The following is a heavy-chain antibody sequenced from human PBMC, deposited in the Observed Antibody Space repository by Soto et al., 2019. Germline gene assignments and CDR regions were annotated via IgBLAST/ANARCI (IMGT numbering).Heavy chain of an antibody. CDR2: ISGSGGST. CDR1: GFTFSSYA. CDR3: AREDYYDSSGPPWAFDI. J-gene: IGHJ3*02. Sequence: GGSLTLPCAASGFTFSSYAMSWIRQAPGKGLELVAAISGSGGSTYYADPVKGRFTISRDNPKNSLYLQMNSLRAEDTAVYYCAREDYYDSSGPPWAFDIWGQGTMVTVSS. D-gene: IGHD3-22*01. V-gene: IGHV3-23*01.